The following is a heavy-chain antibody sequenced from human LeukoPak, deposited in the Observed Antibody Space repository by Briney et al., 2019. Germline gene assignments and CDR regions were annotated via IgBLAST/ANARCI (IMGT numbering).Heavy chain of an antibody. Sequence: ASVKVSCKASGYTFTGYYMHWVRQAPGQGLEWMGWINPNSGGTNYAQKFQGRVTMTRDTSISTAYMELSRLRSDDTAVYYCAIGYCSGGSCYAVFDYWGQGTLVSVSS. D-gene: IGHD2-15*01. J-gene: IGHJ4*02. CDR3: AIGYCSGGSCYAVFDY. V-gene: IGHV1-2*02. CDR1: GYTFTGYY. CDR2: INPNSGGT.